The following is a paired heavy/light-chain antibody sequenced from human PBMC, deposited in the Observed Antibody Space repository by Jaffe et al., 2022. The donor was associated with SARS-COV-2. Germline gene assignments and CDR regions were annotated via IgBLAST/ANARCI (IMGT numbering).Heavy chain of an antibody. CDR2: ISTAGNS. V-gene: IGHV3-23*01. CDR1: GFTFSNFG. CDR3: AMSTQADV. J-gene: IGHJ6*02. Sequence: EVQLLESGGGLVQPGGSLRLSCAASGFTFSNFGMSWVRQAPGKGLDWVSTISTAGNSFYADSVTGRFTISRDDSKNTVSLLLSSVRADDTAVYYCAMSTQADVWGQGTTVTVSS.
Light chain of an antibody. CDR3: MQGTQWPRT. CDR1: QSLVHSDGNTY. J-gene: IGKJ1*01. CDR2: RVS. Sequence: DVVLTQSPLSLPVTLGQPASISCKSSQSLVHSDGNTYLNWFQQRPGQSPRRLIYRVSNRDSGVPDRFSGSGSATDFTLKITRVEAEDVGVYYCMQGTQWPRTFGQGTKVEIK. V-gene: IGKV2-30*02.